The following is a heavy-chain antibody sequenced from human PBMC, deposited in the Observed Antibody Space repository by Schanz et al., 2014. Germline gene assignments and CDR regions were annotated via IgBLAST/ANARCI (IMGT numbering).Heavy chain of an antibody. V-gene: IGHV3-48*04. CDR1: GFTFSKYG. D-gene: IGHD5-12*01. CDR3: ARVDSGYDSRLYYYYYYMDV. CDR2: ISSSGSTI. J-gene: IGHJ6*03. Sequence: EVQLLESGGGLVQPGGSLRLSCAASGFTFSKYGVHWARQAPGNGLEWVSYISSSGSTIYYADSVKGRFTISRDNAKNSLYLQMNSLRAEDTAVYYCARVDSGYDSRLYYYYYYMDVWGKGTTVTVSS.